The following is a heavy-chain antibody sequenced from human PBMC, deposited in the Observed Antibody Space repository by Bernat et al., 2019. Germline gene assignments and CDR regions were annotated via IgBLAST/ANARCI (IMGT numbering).Heavy chain of an antibody. CDR2: ISGDGCST. J-gene: IGHJ6*02. V-gene: IGHV3-43*02. Sequence: EVHLVESGGGVVQPGGSLRLSCAASGFTFDDYAMHWVRQAPGKGLEWVSLISGDGCSTYYADSVKGRFTVSRDNSKNSLYLQMNSLRTEDTALYYCAKDLCITILRGLRSCYYGMDVWGQGTPVTVSS. CDR1: GFTFDDYA. D-gene: IGHD3-10*01. CDR3: AKDLCITILRGLRSCYYGMDV.